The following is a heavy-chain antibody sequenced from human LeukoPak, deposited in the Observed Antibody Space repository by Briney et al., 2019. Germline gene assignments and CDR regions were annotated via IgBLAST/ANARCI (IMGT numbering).Heavy chain of an antibody. Sequence: GASVKVSCKASGGTFSSYAISWVRQAPGQGFEWMGRIIPIFGTANYAQKFQGRVTITTDESTSTAYMELSSLRSEDTAVYYCARGESARAAFDIWGQGTMVTVSS. V-gene: IGHV1-69*05. J-gene: IGHJ3*02. CDR1: GGTFSSYA. CDR2: IIPIFGTA. CDR3: ARGESARAAFDI.